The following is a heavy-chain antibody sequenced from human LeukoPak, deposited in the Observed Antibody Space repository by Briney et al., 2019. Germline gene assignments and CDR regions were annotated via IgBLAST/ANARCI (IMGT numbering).Heavy chain of an antibody. Sequence: PGGSLRLSCAASGFTFSTYWMTWVRQAPGKGLEWVASLSEDGSEKYYVDSVKGRFTISRDNAQKSLYLEMKSLSAKDTAVYYCARAVTSTEGYWGQGTLVTVSS. CDR1: GFTFSTYW. CDR3: ARAVTSTEGY. V-gene: IGHV3-7*03. J-gene: IGHJ4*02. CDR2: LSEDGSEK.